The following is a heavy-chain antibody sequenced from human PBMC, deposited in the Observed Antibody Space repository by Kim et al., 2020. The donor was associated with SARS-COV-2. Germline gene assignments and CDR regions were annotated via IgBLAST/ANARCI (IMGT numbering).Heavy chain of an antibody. D-gene: IGHD5-12*01. CDR3: ARDILLVDAPSWFDP. J-gene: IGHJ5*02. Sequence: ASVKVSCKASGYTFTNFGVNWVRLAPGQGLEWMGWISASNGDTNYAQKFHNRVTMTTDTSTSTAYMELRSLTSDDTAVYYCARDILLVDAPSWFDPWGPGTLVPVSS. V-gene: IGHV1-18*01. CDR2: ISASNGDT. CDR1: GYTFTNFG.